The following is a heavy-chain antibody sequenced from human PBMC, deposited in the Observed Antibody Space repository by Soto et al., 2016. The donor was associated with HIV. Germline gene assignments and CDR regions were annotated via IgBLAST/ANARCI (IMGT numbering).Heavy chain of an antibody. CDR3: TVGSKVEY. CDR2: MNPDNGNT. Sequence: QVQLVQSGAEVKRPGDSVKVSCKASGYTFTTYDINWVRQASGQGLEWLGWMNPDNGNTGQQQKFQGRVTITRNTSIRTAFMELSSLGSDDTAVYYCTVGSKVEYWGQGTLVTVSS. CDR1: GYTFTTYD. D-gene: IGHD4-4*01. J-gene: IGHJ4*02. V-gene: IGHV1-8*03.